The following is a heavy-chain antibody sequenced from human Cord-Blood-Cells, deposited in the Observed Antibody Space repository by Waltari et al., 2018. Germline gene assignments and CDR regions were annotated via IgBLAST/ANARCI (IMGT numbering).Heavy chain of an antibody. Sequence: SQASGYPFTGYYMHRVRQAHGQGLEWMGWINPNSGGTNYAQKFQGWVTMTRDTSISTAYMELSRLRSDDTAVYYCARGFNDYDFWSGYYAFDIWGQGTMVTVSS. J-gene: IGHJ3*02. CDR1: GYPFTGYY. D-gene: IGHD3-3*01. V-gene: IGHV1-2*04. CDR3: ARGFNDYDFWSGYYAFDI. CDR2: INPNSGGT.